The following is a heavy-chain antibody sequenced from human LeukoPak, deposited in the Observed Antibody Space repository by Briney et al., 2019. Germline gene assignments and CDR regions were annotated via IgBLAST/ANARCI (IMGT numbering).Heavy chain of an antibody. CDR2: IYHSGST. V-gene: IGHV4-38-2*02. D-gene: IGHD1-7*01. Sequence: SETLSLTCTVSGYSISSGYFWGWIRQPPGKGLEWIGNIYHSGSTYYNPSLKSRVTISLDTSQNQFSLRLSSVTAADTAVYYCVRDRGWNSGFVYWGQGTLVSVSS. J-gene: IGHJ4*02. CDR3: VRDRGWNSGFVY. CDR1: GYSISSGYF.